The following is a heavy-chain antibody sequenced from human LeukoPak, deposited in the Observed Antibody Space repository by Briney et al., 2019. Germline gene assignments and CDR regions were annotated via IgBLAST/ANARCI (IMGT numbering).Heavy chain of an antibody. J-gene: IGHJ4*02. Sequence: SETLSLTCTVSGGSISSYYWSWIRQPPGKGLEWIGYIYYSGSTNYNPSLKSRVTISVDTSKNQFSLKLSSVTAADTAVYYCARDQAGDSGYVDYWGQGTLVTVSS. CDR3: ARDQAGDSGYVDY. D-gene: IGHD1-26*01. CDR2: IYYSGST. CDR1: GGSISSYY. V-gene: IGHV4-59*01.